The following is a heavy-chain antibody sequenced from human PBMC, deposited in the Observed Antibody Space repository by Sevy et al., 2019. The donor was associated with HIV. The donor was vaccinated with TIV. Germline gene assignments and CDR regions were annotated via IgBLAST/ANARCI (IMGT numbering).Heavy chain of an antibody. J-gene: IGHJ5*02. D-gene: IGHD6-19*01. CDR2: ISSTSSYI. CDR3: ARDYNSGWRKFNLFDP. V-gene: IGHV3-21*01. Sequence: GGSLRLSCAASGFSFSTYSMNWVCQAPGKGLEWVSSISSTSSYIDYAYSVKGRFTISRDNPKNSLYLQMNNLRAEDTAVYYCARDYNSGWRKFNLFDPWGQGTLVTVSS. CDR1: GFSFSTYS.